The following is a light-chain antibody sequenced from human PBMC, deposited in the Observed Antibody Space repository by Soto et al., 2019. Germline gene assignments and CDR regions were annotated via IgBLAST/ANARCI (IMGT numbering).Light chain of an antibody. V-gene: IGKV4-1*01. CDR2: WAS. CDR3: QQYYISPWT. CDR1: QSVLYSSSNKNY. J-gene: IGKJ1*01. Sequence: DVVMTQSPDSLAVSLGERATINCKSSQSVLYSSSNKNYLAWYQQKPGQPPKLLIYWASTRESGVPDRFSGSGSGTGFTLTISSLQAEDVAVYYCQQYYISPWTFGQGTKVEIK.